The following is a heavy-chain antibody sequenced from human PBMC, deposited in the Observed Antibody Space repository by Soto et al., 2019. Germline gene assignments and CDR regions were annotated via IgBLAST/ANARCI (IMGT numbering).Heavy chain of an antibody. Sequence: QVHLQESGPGLLKPSQTLSLTCDVSGDFIGSGDYYWTWIRQPPGKGLEYIGYIYKTGKTYYNPALQRPPFIFAGPSQSPFFPRPTSVTAADTAMYYCARSLSSSSGYFDPWGQGTLVTVSS. D-gene: IGHD6-6*01. V-gene: IGHV4-30-4*01. CDR1: GDFIGSGDYY. CDR3: ARSLSSSSGYFDP. J-gene: IGHJ5*02. CDR2: IYKTGKT.